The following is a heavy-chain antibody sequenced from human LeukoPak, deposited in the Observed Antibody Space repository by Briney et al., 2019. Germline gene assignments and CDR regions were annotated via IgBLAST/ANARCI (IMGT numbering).Heavy chain of an antibody. D-gene: IGHD2-15*01. V-gene: IGHV3-23*01. CDR2: ISGSGGST. J-gene: IGHJ4*02. Sequence: QPGGSLILSCAASGFTFSSYAMTWVRQAPGKGLEWVSSISGSGGSTYYADSVEGRFTISRDNSKNTLYMQMNSLRAEDTALYYCAKGDCSGGSCYSFDYWGQGTLVTVSS. CDR1: GFTFSSYA. CDR3: AKGDCSGGSCYSFDY.